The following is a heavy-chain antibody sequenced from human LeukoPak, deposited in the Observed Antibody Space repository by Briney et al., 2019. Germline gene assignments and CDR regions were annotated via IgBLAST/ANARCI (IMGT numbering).Heavy chain of an antibody. D-gene: IGHD2-15*01. CDR2: IYHSGST. Sequence: SETLSLTCTVSGGSNSSSTYYWGWIRQPPGKGLEWIGSIYHSGSTYYNPSLKSRVTISVDTSKNQFSLKLSSVTAADTAVYYCARLVVVVAATGWYFDLWGRGTLVTVSS. V-gene: IGHV4-39*07. J-gene: IGHJ2*01. CDR1: GGSNSSSTYY. CDR3: ARLVVVVAATGWYFDL.